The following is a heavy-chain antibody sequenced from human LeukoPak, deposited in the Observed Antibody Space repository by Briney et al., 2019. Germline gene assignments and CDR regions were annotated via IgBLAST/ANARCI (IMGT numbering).Heavy chain of an antibody. Sequence: PSETLSLTCTVSGGSITSYYWSWIRQPAGKGLEWIGRIYTSGSTNYNHSLQSRLTMSIATSKNQCALKLSSVTAANTAVYCCASARTTAFMDVWGKGTTVTVSS. CDR2: IYTSGST. V-gene: IGHV4-4*07. D-gene: IGHD2-2*01. J-gene: IGHJ6*04. CDR3: ASARTTAFMDV. CDR1: GGSITSYY.